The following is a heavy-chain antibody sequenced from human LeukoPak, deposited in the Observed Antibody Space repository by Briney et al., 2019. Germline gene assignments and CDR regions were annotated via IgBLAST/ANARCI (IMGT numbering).Heavy chain of an antibody. J-gene: IGHJ4*02. V-gene: IGHV1-24*01. CDR3: ATPRAYCGGDCYWYYFDY. CDR1: GYTLTELS. Sequence: GASVKVSCKVSGYTLTELSMHWVRQAPGKGLEWMGGFDPEDGETIYAQKFQGRVTMTEDTSTDTAYMELSSLRSEDTAVYYCATPRAYCGGDCYWYYFDYWGQGTLVTVSS. D-gene: IGHD2-21*02. CDR2: FDPEDGET.